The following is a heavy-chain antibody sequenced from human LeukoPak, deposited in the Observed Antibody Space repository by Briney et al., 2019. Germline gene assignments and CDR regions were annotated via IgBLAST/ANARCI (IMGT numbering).Heavy chain of an antibody. V-gene: IGHV3-43*02. CDR2: ISGDGGST. D-gene: IGHD3-16*01. J-gene: IGHJ4*02. CDR1: GFTFSSYS. CDR3: AKAPAGGVNLDY. Sequence: GGSLRLSCAASGFTFSSYSMNWVRQAPGKGLEWVSLISGDGGSTYYADSVKGRFTISRDNSKNSLYLQMNSLRTEDTALYYCAKAPAGGVNLDYWGQGTLVTVSS.